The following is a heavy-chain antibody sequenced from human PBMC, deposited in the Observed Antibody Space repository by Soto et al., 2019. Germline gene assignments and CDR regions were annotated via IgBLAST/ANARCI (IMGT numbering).Heavy chain of an antibody. Sequence: EVQLLESGGGLVQPGGSLRLSCAASGFTFSSYAMSWVRQAPGKGLEWVSAITDSGGSTYYADSGKGRFTISRGNSKSLLFLQMNRPRVADRAVYCWAKGDTTAAGTVDDWGEGALAAVSS. J-gene: IGHJ4*02. V-gene: IGHV3-23*01. CDR3: AKGDTTAAGTVDD. CDR1: GFTFSSYA. CDR2: ITDSGGST. D-gene: IGHD6-13*01.